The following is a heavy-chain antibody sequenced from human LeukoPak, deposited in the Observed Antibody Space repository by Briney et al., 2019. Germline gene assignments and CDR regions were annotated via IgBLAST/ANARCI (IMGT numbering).Heavy chain of an antibody. CDR2: IRQDGSEK. Sequence: GGSLRLSCAASGFSFSHYWMTWVRQAPGKGLEWAANIRQDGSEKYYVDSVEGRFTISRDNAKYSLFLHLNSLRVEDTAVYYCARVDGSSSCPDYWGQGTLVTVSS. D-gene: IGHD6-13*01. V-gene: IGHV3-7*01. J-gene: IGHJ4*02. CDR1: GFSFSHYW. CDR3: ARVDGSSSCPDY.